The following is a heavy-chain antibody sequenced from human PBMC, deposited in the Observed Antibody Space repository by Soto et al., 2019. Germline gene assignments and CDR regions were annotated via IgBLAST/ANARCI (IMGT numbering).Heavy chain of an antibody. Sequence: PLELKPHTNAVDDGTFRGYYWTWISKQKGTGLEWIGEINHSGSTNYNPSLKSRVTISVDTSKNQFSLKLSSVTAADTAVYYCARGLRITMVRARNWFDPWGQGTLVTVSS. CDR3: ARGLRITMVRARNWFDP. V-gene: IGHV4-34*01. CDR1: DGTFRGYY. D-gene: IGHD3-10*01. J-gene: IGHJ5*02. CDR2: INHSGST.